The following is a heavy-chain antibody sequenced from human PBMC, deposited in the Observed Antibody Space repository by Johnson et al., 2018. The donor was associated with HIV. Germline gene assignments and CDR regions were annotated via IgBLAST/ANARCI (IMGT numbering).Heavy chain of an antibody. Sequence: VQLVESGGGLVQPGGSLRLSCAASGFTFNNYWMSWVRQAPGKGLEWVANIKEDGREKYYVDSVTGRFTISRDNSKKSLFLQMNSLTTEDTAVYYCARSPRGWDLLGAFDIWGQGTLITVSP. D-gene: IGHD1-26*01. CDR2: IKEDGREK. J-gene: IGHJ3*02. V-gene: IGHV3-7*01. CDR1: GFTFNNYW. CDR3: ARSPRGWDLLGAFDI.